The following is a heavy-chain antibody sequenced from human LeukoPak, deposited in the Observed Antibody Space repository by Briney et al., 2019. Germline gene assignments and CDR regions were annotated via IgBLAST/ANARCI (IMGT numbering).Heavy chain of an antibody. Sequence: KTGGSLRLSCAASGFTFSSYVMNWVRQAPGKGLEWVSSISSSSSYIYYADSVKGRFTISRDNAKNSLYLQMNSLRAEDTAVYYCARDRIQLWNDAFDIWGQGTMVTVSS. CDR1: GFTFSSYV. V-gene: IGHV3-21*01. D-gene: IGHD5-18*01. J-gene: IGHJ3*02. CDR2: ISSSSSYI. CDR3: ARDRIQLWNDAFDI.